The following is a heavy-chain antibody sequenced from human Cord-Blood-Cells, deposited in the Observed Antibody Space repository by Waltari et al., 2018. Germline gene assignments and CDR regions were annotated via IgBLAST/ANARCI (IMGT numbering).Heavy chain of an antibody. J-gene: IGHJ4*02. Sequence: QVQLQQWGAGLLKPSETLSLTCAVYGGSFSGYYWSWIRQPPGKGLEWIGEINHSGSTNYNPSLKSRVTISVDTSKNQFSLKLSSVTAADTAVYYCARVVVTAIPDYWVQGTLVTVSS. CDR3: ARVVVTAIPDY. CDR1: GGSFSGYY. CDR2: INHSGST. D-gene: IGHD2-21*02. V-gene: IGHV4-34*01.